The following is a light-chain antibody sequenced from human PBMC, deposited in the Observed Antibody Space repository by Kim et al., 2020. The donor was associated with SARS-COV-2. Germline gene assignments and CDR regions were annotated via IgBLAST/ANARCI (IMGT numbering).Light chain of an antibody. Sequence: SYELTQPPSVSVSPGQTASITCSGDKLGDKYACWYQQKPGQSPVLVIYQDSKRPSGIPERSSGPNSGNTATLTISGTQAMDDADHYSQARDSSTEVLGTG. CDR2: QDS. V-gene: IGLV3-1*01. CDR3: QARDSSTEV. CDR1: KLGDKY. J-gene: IGLJ1*01.